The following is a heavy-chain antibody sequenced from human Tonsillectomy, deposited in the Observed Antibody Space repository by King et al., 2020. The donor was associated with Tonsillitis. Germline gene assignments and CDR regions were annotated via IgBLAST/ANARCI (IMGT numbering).Heavy chain of an antibody. CDR3: ARGPLGYCPNDVCPTGWFDP. Sequence: VQLQQWGAGLLKPSETLSLTCAVYGGSFSGYYWTWIRQPPGKGLEWIGEINHSGSTNYNPSLKSRVTISIDRSKNQFSLKLSSVTAADTAVYYCARGPLGYCPNDVCPTGWFDPWGQGTLVTVSS. CDR2: INHSGST. J-gene: IGHJ5*02. V-gene: IGHV4-34*01. CDR1: GGSFSGYY. D-gene: IGHD2-8*01.